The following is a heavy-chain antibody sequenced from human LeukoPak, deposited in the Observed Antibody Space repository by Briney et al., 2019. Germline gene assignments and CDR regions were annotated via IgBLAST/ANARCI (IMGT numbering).Heavy chain of an antibody. Sequence: SETLCLSCTASGGSIIGYYRTWIRQPPGKGLEWVGSIYTSGSTTYNPSPKSRVSIISDNTTNQFPLQQSSVTAADTAVYYCARQSCSSTSCPHRSVFDIWGQRTMVTVSP. CDR3: ARQSCSSTSCPHRSVFDI. V-gene: IGHV4-4*08. D-gene: IGHD2-2*01. J-gene: IGHJ3*02. CDR2: IYTSGST. CDR1: GGSIIGYY.